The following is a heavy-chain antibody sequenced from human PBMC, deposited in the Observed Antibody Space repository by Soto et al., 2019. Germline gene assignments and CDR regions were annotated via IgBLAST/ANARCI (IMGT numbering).Heavy chain of an antibody. Sequence: QVQLVESGGGVVQPGRSLRLSCAASGFTFSSYGMHWVRQAPGKGLEWVAVISYDGSNKYYADSVKGRFTISRDNSKNTLYLQRNGLRAEDTAVYYCAKKKAVGYCSGGSCYSFDYWGQGTLVTVSS. J-gene: IGHJ4*02. V-gene: IGHV3-30*18. CDR2: ISYDGSNK. D-gene: IGHD2-15*01. CDR3: AKKKAVGYCSGGSCYSFDY. CDR1: GFTFSSYG.